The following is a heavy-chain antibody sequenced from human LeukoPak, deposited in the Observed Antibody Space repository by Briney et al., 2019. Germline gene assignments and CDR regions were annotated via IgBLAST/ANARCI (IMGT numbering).Heavy chain of an antibody. Sequence: GGSLRLSCAASGFTFSDYYMSWIRQAPGKGLEWVSYISSSGTTIYYADSVEGRFTISRDNAKNSLYLQLNSLTADDTAVYYWARGGGPIPLWPAKPIYHWGQGTLGAVSS. CDR2: ISSSGTTI. CDR1: GFTFSDYY. D-gene: IGHD3-10*01. V-gene: IGHV3-11*04. J-gene: IGHJ5*02. CDR3: ARGGGPIPLWPAKPIYH.